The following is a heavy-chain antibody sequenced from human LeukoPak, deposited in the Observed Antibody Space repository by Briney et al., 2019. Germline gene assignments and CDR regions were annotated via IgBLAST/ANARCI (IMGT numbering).Heavy chain of an antibody. CDR1: GGSISSYC. CDR3: ARGQSDIVVVPAAVVWFDP. CDR2: IYYSGST. D-gene: IGHD2-2*01. Sequence: SETLSLTCTVSGGSISSYCWSWIRQPPGKGLEWIGYIYYSGSTNYNPSLKSRVTISVDTSKNQFSLKLSSVTAADTAVYYCARGQSDIVVVPAAVVWFDPWGQGTLVTVSS. J-gene: IGHJ5*02. V-gene: IGHV4-59*01.